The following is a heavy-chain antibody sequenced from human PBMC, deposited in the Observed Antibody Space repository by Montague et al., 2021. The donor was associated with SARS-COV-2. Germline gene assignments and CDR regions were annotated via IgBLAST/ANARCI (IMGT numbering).Heavy chain of an antibody. Sequence: FLRLSCAASGFTFSSFAFHWVRQAPGKGLEWVAGISFDGIKKYYGDSVKGRFAISRDNSMNTVHLQMDSLRIEDAALYYCAKDWEMGSAVNFFDYWGQGTVVTVSS. CDR2: ISFDGIKK. V-gene: IGHV3-30*18. CDR3: AKDWEMGSAVNFFDY. J-gene: IGHJ4*02. D-gene: IGHD6-19*01. CDR1: GFTFSSFA.